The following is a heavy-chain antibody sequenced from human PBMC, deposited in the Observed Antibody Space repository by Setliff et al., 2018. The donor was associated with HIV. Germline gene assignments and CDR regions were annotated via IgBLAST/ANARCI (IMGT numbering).Heavy chain of an antibody. V-gene: IGHV1-69*13. CDR2: IIPIFNTA. CDR1: GGTFSLYA. J-gene: IGHJ5*02. Sequence: SVKVSCKASGGTFSLYAINWVRQAPGQGLEWMGGIIPIFNTANYAQKFQGRVTITADGSTSTAYMELSSLRFEDTATYYCARDQATGYEKVWFSWIDPWGQGTLATVSS. CDR3: ARDQATGYEKVWFSWIDP. D-gene: IGHD5-12*01.